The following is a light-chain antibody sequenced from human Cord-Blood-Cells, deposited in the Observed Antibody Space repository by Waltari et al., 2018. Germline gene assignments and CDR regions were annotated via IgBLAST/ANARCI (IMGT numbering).Light chain of an antibody. CDR2: EVS. CDR3: SSYTSSSTLV. J-gene: IGLJ1*01. Sequence: QSALTQPASVSGPPGQSITIPCTGTSSDVGGYNYVSWYQQHPGKAPKIMIYEVSNRPSGVSNRFSGSKSGNTASLTISGLQAEDEADYYCSSYTSSSTLVFGTGTKVTVL. V-gene: IGLV2-14*01. CDR1: SSDVGGYNY.